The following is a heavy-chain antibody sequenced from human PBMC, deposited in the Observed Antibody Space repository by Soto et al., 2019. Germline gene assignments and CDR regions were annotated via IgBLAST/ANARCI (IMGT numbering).Heavy chain of an antibody. V-gene: IGHV4-39*01. J-gene: IGHJ5*02. D-gene: IGHD2-2*01. CDR1: GGSISSSSYY. CDR2: IYYSGST. CDR3: ARHGDIVVVPAAMIANGWFVR. Sequence: SETLSLTCTVSGGSISSSSYYWGWIRQPPGKGLEWIGSIYYSGSTYYNPSLKSRVTISVDTSKNQFSLKLSSVTAADTAVYYCARHGDIVVVPAAMIANGWFVRWGQGTLVTVSS.